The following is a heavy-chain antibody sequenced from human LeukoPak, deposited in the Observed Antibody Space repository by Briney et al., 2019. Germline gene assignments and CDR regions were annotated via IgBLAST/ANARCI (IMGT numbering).Heavy chain of an antibody. V-gene: IGHV1-2*02. CDR2: INPNSGGT. Sequence: ASVKVSCKASGYTFTGYYMHWVRQAPGQGLEWMGWINPNSGGTNYAQKFQGRVTMTRDTSISTAYMELSRLRSDDTAVYYCARGGYCTNGVCYSHYYYGMDVWAKGPRSPSP. D-gene: IGHD2-8*01. CDR1: GYTFTGYY. CDR3: ARGGYCTNGVCYSHYYYGMDV. J-gene: IGHJ6*02.